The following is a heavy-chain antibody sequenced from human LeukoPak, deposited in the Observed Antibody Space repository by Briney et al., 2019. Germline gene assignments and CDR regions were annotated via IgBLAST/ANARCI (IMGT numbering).Heavy chain of an antibody. CDR1: GFTFSSYW. CDR3: ARDQPLLIDAFDI. Sequence: LGGSLRLSCAASGFTFSSYWMHWVRQAPGTGLVWVSRINTDGSSTSYADSVKGRFTISRDNAKNMLYLQMNSLRAEDTAVYYCARDQPLLIDAFDIWGQGTMVTVSS. V-gene: IGHV3-74*01. D-gene: IGHD2-21*02. J-gene: IGHJ3*02. CDR2: INTDGSST.